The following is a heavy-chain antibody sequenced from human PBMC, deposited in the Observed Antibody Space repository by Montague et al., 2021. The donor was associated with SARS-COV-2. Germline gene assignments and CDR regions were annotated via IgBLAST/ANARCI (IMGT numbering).Heavy chain of an antibody. CDR3: AKDLWIRSYTDY. CDR2: ISGSGSST. CDR1: GFNFSSYA. J-gene: IGHJ4*02. D-gene: IGHD1-26*01. Sequence: SLRLSCAASGFNFSSYAMSWVRQAPGKGLEWISGISGSGSSTYYADSVEGRFTISRDNSKNTLYLQMNSLRAEDTAVYYCAKDLWIRSYTDYWGQGTLVTVSS. V-gene: IGHV3-23*01.